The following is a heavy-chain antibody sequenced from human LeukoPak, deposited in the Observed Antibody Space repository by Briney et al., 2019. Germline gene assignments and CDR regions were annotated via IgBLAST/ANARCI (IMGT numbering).Heavy chain of an antibody. V-gene: IGHV3-30*18. CDR3: AKDAHSGSSYYYYYGMDV. J-gene: IGHJ6*02. D-gene: IGHD1-26*01. CDR2: ISCDGSNK. Sequence: GRSLRLSCAASGFTFSSYGMHWVRQAPGKGLEWVAVISCDGSNKYYADSVKGRFTISRDNSKNTLYLQMNSLRAEDTAVYYCAKDAHSGSSYYYYYGMDVWGQGTTVTVSS. CDR1: GFTFSSYG.